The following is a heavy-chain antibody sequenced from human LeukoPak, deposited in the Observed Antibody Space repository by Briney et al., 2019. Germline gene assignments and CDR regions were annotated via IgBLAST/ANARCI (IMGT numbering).Heavy chain of an antibody. CDR2: ISSDGSIK. Sequence: TGGSLRLSCTASKFTFSRYGMQWVRQAPGKGLEWVAVISSDGSIKVYADSVKGRFTLSRDNSINTVDLQMNSLRAEDTAVYYCVKEYHSRGFGAYFDYWGQGTLVTVSS. D-gene: IGHD3-3*01. CDR1: KFTFSRYG. CDR3: VKEYHSRGFGAYFDY. J-gene: IGHJ4*02. V-gene: IGHV3-30*18.